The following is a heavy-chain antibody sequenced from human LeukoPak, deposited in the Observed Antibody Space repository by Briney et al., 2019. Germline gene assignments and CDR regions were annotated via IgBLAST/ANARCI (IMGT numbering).Heavy chain of an antibody. CDR1: GFTFSSYS. V-gene: IGHV3-48*01. Sequence: GGSLRLSCAASGFTFSSYSMNWVRQAPGKGLEWVSYISSSSSTIYYADSVKGRFTISRDNAKNSLYLQMNSLRAEDTAVYYCARDLSKRWLSYYFDYWGQGTLVTVSS. CDR2: ISSSSSTI. J-gene: IGHJ4*02. CDR3: ARDLSKRWLSYYFDY. D-gene: IGHD5-24*01.